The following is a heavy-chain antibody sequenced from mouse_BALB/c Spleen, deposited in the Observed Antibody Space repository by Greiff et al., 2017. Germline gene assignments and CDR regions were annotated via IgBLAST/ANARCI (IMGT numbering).Heavy chain of an antibody. V-gene: IGHV2-6-2*01. Sequence: VMLVESGPDLVAPSQSLSITCTVSGFSLTSYGVHWVRQPPGKGLEWLVVIWSDGSTTYNSALKSRLSISKDNSKSQVFLKMNSLQTDDTAMYYCARHESYDVGAMDYWGQGTSVTVSS. D-gene: IGHD2-12*01. CDR3: ARHESYDVGAMDY. J-gene: IGHJ4*01. CDR2: IWSDGST. CDR1: GFSLTSYG.